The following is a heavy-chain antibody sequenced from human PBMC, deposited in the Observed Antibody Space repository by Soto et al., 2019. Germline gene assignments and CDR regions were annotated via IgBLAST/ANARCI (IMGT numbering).Heavy chain of an antibody. J-gene: IGHJ4*02. D-gene: IGHD1-26*01. CDR2: IYHRGST. V-gene: IGHV4-38-2*02. CDR3: ARVPYGGSDY. Sequence: SETLSLTCTVSGYSISSGYYWGWIRQPPGKRLEWIGSIYHRGSTYYNPSLKSRVTISVDTSKNQFSLKGGSVTAADTAVYYCARVPYGGSDYWGQGTLVTVSS. CDR1: GYSISSGYY.